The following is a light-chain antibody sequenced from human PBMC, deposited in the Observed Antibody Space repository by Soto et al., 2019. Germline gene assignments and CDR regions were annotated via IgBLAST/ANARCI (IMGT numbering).Light chain of an antibody. CDR1: QSVSSN. CDR2: AAS. J-gene: IGKJ2*01. Sequence: IAMTQSPATLSVSPGERGTLSCRASQSVSSNLAWYQQKPGQAPRLLIYAASARATGIPARFSGSGSGTEFTLTISSLKSEDFEVYYCQQYNNWPYTFGQGTKVDIK. CDR3: QQYNNWPYT. V-gene: IGKV3-15*01.